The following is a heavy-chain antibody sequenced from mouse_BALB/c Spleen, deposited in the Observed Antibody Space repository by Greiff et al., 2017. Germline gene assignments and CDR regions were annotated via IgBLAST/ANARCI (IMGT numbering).Heavy chain of an antibody. V-gene: IGHV1S22*01. Sequence: LQQPGSELVRPGASVKLSCKASGYAFTSYWMHWVKQRPGQGLEWIGNIYPGSGSTNYDEKFKSKATLTVDTSSSTAYMQLSSLTSEDSAVYYCTLRDYYGSTRYFDVWGAGTTVTVSS. CDR1: GYAFTSYW. D-gene: IGHD1-1*01. CDR2: IYPGSGST. J-gene: IGHJ1*01. CDR3: TLRDYYGSTRYFDV.